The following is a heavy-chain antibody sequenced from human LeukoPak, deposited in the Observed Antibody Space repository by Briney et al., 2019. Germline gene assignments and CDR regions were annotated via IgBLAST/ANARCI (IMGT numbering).Heavy chain of an antibody. Sequence: GESLKISCKGSGYSFTSYWIGWVRQMPGKGLEWMGIIYPGDSDTRYSPSFQGQVTISADKSISTAYLQWSSLKASNTAMYYCARTRIAAAGIGNYGMDVWGQGTTVTVSS. J-gene: IGHJ6*02. CDR1: GYSFTSYW. V-gene: IGHV5-51*01. D-gene: IGHD6-13*01. CDR2: IYPGDSDT. CDR3: ARTRIAAAGIGNYGMDV.